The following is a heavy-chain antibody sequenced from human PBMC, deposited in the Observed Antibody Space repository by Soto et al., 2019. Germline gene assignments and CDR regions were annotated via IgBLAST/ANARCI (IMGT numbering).Heavy chain of an antibody. D-gene: IGHD5-12*01. CDR1: GYTFTGYY. CDR3: ARDSGTSGYDAYPSDYYYYMDV. J-gene: IGHJ6*03. CDR2: INPNSGGT. Sequence: GASVKVSCKASGYTFTGYYMHWVRQAPGQGLEWMGWINPNSGGTNYAQKFQGWVTMTRDTSISTAYMELSRLRSDDTAVYYCARDSGTSGYDAYPSDYYYYMDVWSKGTTVTVSS. V-gene: IGHV1-2*04.